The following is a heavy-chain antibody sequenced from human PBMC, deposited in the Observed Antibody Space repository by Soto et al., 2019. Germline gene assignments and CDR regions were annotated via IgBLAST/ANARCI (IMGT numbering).Heavy chain of an antibody. CDR3: ARGVVPAANPPYYYYYMDV. CDR1: GGTFSSYT. Sequence: ASVKVSCKASGGTFSSYTISWVRQAPGQGLEWMGRIIPILGIANYAQKFQGRVTITADKSTSTAYMELSSLRSEDTAVYYCARGVVPAANPPYYYYYMDVWSKGTTVTVSS. V-gene: IGHV1-69*02. J-gene: IGHJ6*03. D-gene: IGHD2-2*01. CDR2: IIPILGIA.